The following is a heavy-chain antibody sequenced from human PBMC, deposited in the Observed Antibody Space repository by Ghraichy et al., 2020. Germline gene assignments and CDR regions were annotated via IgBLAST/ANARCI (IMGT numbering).Heavy chain of an antibody. J-gene: IGHJ3*02. CDR2: IKSKTDGGTT. CDR3: TTDYYDSSGYSMLDAFDI. CDR1: GFTFSNAW. Sequence: GGSLRLSCAASGFTFSNAWMSWVRQAPGKGLEWVGRIKSKTDGGTTDYAAPVKGRFTISRDDSKNTLYLQMNSLKTEDTAVYYCTTDYYDSSGYSMLDAFDIWGQGTMVTVSS. V-gene: IGHV3-15*01. D-gene: IGHD3-22*01.